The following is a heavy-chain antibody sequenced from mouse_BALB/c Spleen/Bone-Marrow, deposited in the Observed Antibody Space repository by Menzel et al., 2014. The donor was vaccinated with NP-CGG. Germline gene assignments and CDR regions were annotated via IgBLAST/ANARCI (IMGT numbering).Heavy chain of an antibody. CDR3: AKNYYYGCVAY. D-gene: IGHD1-2*01. Sequence: EVQGVESGGGLVQPGGSLKLSCAASGFDFSRYWMTWVRQAPGKGLEWIGEINPDSSTINYAPSLKDKFIISRDNAKNTLYLQMSKVRSEDTALYYCAKNYYYGCVAYWGQGTLSLSLQ. V-gene: IGHV4-1*02. J-gene: IGHJ3*01. CDR1: GFDFSRYW. CDR2: INPDSSTI.